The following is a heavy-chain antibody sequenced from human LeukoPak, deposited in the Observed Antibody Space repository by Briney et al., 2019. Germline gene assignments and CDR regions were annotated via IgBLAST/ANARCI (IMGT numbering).Heavy chain of an antibody. CDR3: ASHEDSSGYYYADYFEY. Sequence: SETLSLTCTVSGGSISSYYWSWIRQPPGEGLEWIGYIYYSGHTNYNPSLKSRVTISVDTSKTQFCLKLSSVTAADTAVYYCASHEDSSGYYYADYFEYWGQGTLVTVSS. V-gene: IGHV4-59*08. CDR2: IYYSGHT. D-gene: IGHD3-22*01. J-gene: IGHJ4*02. CDR1: GGSISSYY.